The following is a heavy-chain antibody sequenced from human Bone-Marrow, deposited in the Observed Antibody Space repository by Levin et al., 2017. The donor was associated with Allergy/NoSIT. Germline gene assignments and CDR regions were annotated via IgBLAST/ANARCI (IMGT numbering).Heavy chain of an antibody. V-gene: IGHV3-33*01. CDR3: ARDGGPGSSYYYGMDV. CDR2: IWYDGRNK. D-gene: IGHD2-15*01. Sequence: PGGSLRLSCAASGFIFSSFGMHWVRQAPGKGLEWVAVIWYDGRNKYYADSVKGRFTISRDNSKNTEILQMNSLRVEDTAVYYCARDGGPGSSYYYGMDVWGQGTTVTVFS. CDR1: GFIFSSFG. J-gene: IGHJ6*02.